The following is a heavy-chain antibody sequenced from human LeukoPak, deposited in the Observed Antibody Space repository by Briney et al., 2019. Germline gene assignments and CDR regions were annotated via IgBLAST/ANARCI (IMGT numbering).Heavy chain of an antibody. J-gene: IGHJ4*02. Sequence: ASVKVSCKASGGTFSSCTISWVRQAPGQGLEWMGRIIPILGIANYAQKFQGRVTITADKSTSTAYMELSSLRSEDTAVYYCARGISFFGVVTHYFDYWGQGTLVTVSS. V-gene: IGHV1-69*02. CDR3: ARGISFFGVVTHYFDY. D-gene: IGHD3-3*01. CDR2: IIPILGIA. CDR1: GGTFSSCT.